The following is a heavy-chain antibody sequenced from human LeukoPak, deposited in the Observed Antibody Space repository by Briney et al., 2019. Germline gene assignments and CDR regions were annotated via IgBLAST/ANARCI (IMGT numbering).Heavy chain of an antibody. CDR1: GFTFSSYG. CDR3: AKGNDYGDYDQQIGRY. J-gene: IGHJ4*02. D-gene: IGHD4-17*01. Sequence: GGSLRLSCAASGFTFSSYGMHWVRQAPGKGLEWVAVISYDGSNKYYADSVKGRFTISRDNSKNTLYLQMNSLRAEDTAVYYCAKGNDYGDYDQQIGRYWGQGTLVTASS. V-gene: IGHV3-30*18. CDR2: ISYDGSNK.